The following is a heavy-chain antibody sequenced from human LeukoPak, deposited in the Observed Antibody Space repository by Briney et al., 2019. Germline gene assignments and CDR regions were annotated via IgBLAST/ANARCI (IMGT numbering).Heavy chain of an antibody. D-gene: IGHD3-3*01. CDR2: INPNRGGT. CDR1: GYTFTGYY. Sequence: ASVKVSCKASGYTFTGYYMHWVRQAPGQGLEWMGRINPNRGGTSYAQKFQGRVTMTGDTSISTAYMELSRLRSDDTAVYYCARAHLYYDFWSGYYPDFDYWGQGNLVTVSS. J-gene: IGHJ4*02. V-gene: IGHV1-2*06. CDR3: ARAHLYYDFWSGYYPDFDY.